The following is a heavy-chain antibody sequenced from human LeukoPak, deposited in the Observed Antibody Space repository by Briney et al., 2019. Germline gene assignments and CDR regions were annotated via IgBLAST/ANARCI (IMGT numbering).Heavy chain of an antibody. Sequence: GGSLRLSCAGSGFTFNNYAMSWVRRAPRKGLEWVSTIMIGGDGKHYADSVKGRFTIPRDRSESTLYLQMNGLRADDTAVYYCVRAAPRDCSPASCSLFDTWGQGTLVTVSS. V-gene: IGHV3-23*01. CDR2: IMIGGDGK. J-gene: IGHJ4*02. CDR1: GFTFNNYA. CDR3: VRAAPRDCSPASCSLFDT. D-gene: IGHD2-2*01.